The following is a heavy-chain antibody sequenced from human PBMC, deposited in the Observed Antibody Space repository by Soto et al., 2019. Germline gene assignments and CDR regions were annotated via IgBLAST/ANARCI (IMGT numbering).Heavy chain of an antibody. D-gene: IGHD1-26*01. CDR3: ARMAGSSYYYYGMDV. CDR1: GGTFSSYA. Sequence: QVQLVQSGAEVKKPGSSVKVSCKASGGTFSSYAISWVRQGPGQGLEWMGGIIPIFGTANYAQKFQGRVTITADKSASTAYMELSSLRSEVTAVYYCARMAGSSYYYYGMDVWGQGTTVTVSS. J-gene: IGHJ6*02. CDR2: IIPIFGTA. V-gene: IGHV1-69*06.